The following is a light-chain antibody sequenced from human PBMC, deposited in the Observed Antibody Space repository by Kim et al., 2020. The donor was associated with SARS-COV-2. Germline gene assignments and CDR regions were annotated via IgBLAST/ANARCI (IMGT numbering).Light chain of an antibody. Sequence: VSPGERVTLSCRASKSVSSRLAWYQQRPGQAPRLLMYGTSTRAAGIPARFSGSGSGTEFTLTINSLQSEDFAMYYCQQYDSWPPYTFGQGTKLEIK. J-gene: IGKJ2*01. CDR3: QQYDSWPPYT. CDR2: GTS. V-gene: IGKV3-15*01. CDR1: KSVSSR.